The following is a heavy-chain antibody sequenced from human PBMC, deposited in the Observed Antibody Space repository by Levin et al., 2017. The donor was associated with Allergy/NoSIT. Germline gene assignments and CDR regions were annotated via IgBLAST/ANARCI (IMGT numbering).Heavy chain of an antibody. CDR1: GFKLSSYG. Sequence: GESLKISCTASGFKLSSYGMHWVRQAPGKGLEWVAVIWHDGRTYDHADSVKGRFTISRDNSRNTLYLQMNSLRAEDTAVYYCARDPGNDEPIDYWGQGTLVTVSS. V-gene: IGHV3-33*01. D-gene: IGHD1-1*01. J-gene: IGHJ4*02. CDR3: ARDPGNDEPIDY. CDR2: IWHDGRTY.